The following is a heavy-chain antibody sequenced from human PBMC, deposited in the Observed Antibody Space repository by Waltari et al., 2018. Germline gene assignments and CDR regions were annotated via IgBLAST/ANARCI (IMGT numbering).Heavy chain of an antibody. V-gene: IGHV4-59*11. CDR1: GDSINSHY. Sequence: QVQLQESGPGLVKPSETLSLTCSVSGDSINSHYWGWIRQPPGKGLEWIGYIYYSGSTNYSPSLKSRVTISVDTSKNQFSLKLSSVTAADTAVYYCARLYYDSSGWPLIDYWGQGTLVTVSS. J-gene: IGHJ4*02. D-gene: IGHD3-22*01. CDR2: IYYSGST. CDR3: ARLYYDSSGWPLIDY.